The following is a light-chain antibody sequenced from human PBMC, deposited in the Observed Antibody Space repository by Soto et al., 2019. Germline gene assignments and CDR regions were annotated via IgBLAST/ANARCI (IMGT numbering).Light chain of an antibody. CDR1: HSVSSKY. J-gene: IGKJ1*01. V-gene: IGKV3-20*01. CDR3: QQYGTSPRT. Sequence: IVLTQSPGTLSLSPGERATLTCRASHSVSSKYLAWYQQKPGQAPRLLIYGASSRATGIPDRFSGSGSGTDFTLTISRLEPEDFAVYYCQQYGTSPRTFGQGTKVEI. CDR2: GAS.